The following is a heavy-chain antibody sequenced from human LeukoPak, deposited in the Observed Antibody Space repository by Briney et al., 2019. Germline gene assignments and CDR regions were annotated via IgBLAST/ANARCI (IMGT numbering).Heavy chain of an antibody. D-gene: IGHD3-22*01. J-gene: IGHJ4*02. Sequence: SETLSLTCTVSGGSISSYYWSWIQQPPGKGLEWIGYIYYSGSTSYNPSLKSRVTISVDTSKNQFSLKLSSVTAADTAVYYCARAYDSSGYGTDYWGQGTLVTVSS. CDR1: GGSISSYY. V-gene: IGHV4-59*08. CDR3: ARAYDSSGYGTDY. CDR2: IYYSGST.